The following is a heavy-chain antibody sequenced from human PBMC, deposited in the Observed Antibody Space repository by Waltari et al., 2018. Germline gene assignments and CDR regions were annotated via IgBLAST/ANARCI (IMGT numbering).Heavy chain of an antibody. CDR2: MNPNSGNT. CDR3: ARQSSGDYFVDY. D-gene: IGHD4-17*01. Sequence: QVQLVQSGAEVKKPGASVKVSCKASGYTLTSYDINWVRQATGQGLEWMGWMNPNSGNTGYAQKFQGRVTITRNTSISTAYMELSSLRSEDTSVYYCARQSSGDYFVDYWGQGTLVTVSS. J-gene: IGHJ4*02. CDR1: GYTLTSYD. V-gene: IGHV1-8*03.